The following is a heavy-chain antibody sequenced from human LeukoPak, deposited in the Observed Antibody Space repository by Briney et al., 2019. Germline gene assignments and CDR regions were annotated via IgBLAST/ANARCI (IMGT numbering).Heavy chain of an antibody. D-gene: IGHD5-18*01. Sequence: GGSLRLSCAASGFTVSSNYMSWVRQAPGKGLEWVSVIHSGGSTYYADSVKGRFTISRDNSKNTLYLQMNSLRVEDTAVYYCARDGYSYGSTFDYWGQGTLVTVSS. J-gene: IGHJ4*02. CDR2: IHSGGST. CDR3: ARDGYSYGSTFDY. CDR1: GFTVSSNY. V-gene: IGHV3-53*01.